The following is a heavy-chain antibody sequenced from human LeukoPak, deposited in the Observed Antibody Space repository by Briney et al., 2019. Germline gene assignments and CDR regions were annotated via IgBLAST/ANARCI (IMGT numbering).Heavy chain of an antibody. CDR3: ARDNWSLYDRRSGAFDI. J-gene: IGHJ3*02. CDR1: GFPFSRYW. V-gene: IGHV3-7*01. CDR2: IKEDGTEK. D-gene: IGHD3-22*01. Sequence: GGSLRLSCAASGFPFSRYWMNWVRQAPGKGLEWVANIKEDGTEKYYVDSVKGRFTISRDNAKDSLYLQMNNLRVEDTAVYYCARDNWSLYDRRSGAFDIWGPGTVVTVSS.